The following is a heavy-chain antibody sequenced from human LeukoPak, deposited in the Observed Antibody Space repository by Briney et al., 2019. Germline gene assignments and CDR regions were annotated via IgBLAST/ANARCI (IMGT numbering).Heavy chain of an antibody. V-gene: IGHV4-30-4*01. J-gene: IGHJ4*02. CDR3: ARGRETGDLDY. Sequence: PSETLSLTCTVSGGSISSGDCYWSWIRQPPGKGLEWIGYIYYSGSTYYNPSLKSRVTISVDTSKNQFSLKLSSVTATDTAVYYCARGRETGDLDYWGQGTLVTVSS. CDR2: IYYSGST. D-gene: IGHD4-17*01. CDR1: GGSISSGDCY.